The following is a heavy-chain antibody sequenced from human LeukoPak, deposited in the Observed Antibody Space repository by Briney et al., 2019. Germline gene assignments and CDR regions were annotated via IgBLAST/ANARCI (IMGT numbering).Heavy chain of an antibody. D-gene: IGHD3-10*01. CDR2: ISGSGGST. CDR3: AKASYYGSGSYYDY. J-gene: IGHJ4*02. CDR1: GFTFSSYA. V-gene: IGHV3-23*01. Sequence: GGSLRLSCAASGFTFSSYAMSWVRQAPGKGLEWVSAISGSGGSTYYADSVKGRFTISRDNSKNTLYLQMNSLGAEDTAVYYCAKASYYGSGSYYDYWGQGTLVTVSS.